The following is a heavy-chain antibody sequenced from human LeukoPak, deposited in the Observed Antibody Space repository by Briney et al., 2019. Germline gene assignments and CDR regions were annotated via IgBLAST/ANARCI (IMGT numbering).Heavy chain of an antibody. V-gene: IGHV4-34*01. Sequence: SETLSLTXAVYGGSSSGYYWSWIRQPPGKGLEWIGEINHSGSTNYNPSLKSRVTISVDTSKNQFSLKLSSVTAADTAVYYCARGLCLRLFLEWLFYFDYWGQGTLVTVSS. D-gene: IGHD3-3*01. J-gene: IGHJ4*02. CDR1: GGSSSGYY. CDR2: INHSGST. CDR3: ARGLCLRLFLEWLFYFDY.